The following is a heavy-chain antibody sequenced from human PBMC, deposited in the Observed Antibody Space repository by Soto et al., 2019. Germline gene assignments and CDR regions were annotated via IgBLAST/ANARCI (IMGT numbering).Heavy chain of an antibody. Sequence: GGSLRLSCAASGFTFSSYGMHWVRQAPGKGPEWVAVISYDGSNKYYADSVKGRFTISRDNSKNTLYLQMNSLRAEDTAVYYCAKSITGTTPPFDYWGQGTLVTVSS. D-gene: IGHD1-7*01. V-gene: IGHV3-30*18. CDR1: GFTFSSYG. J-gene: IGHJ4*02. CDR3: AKSITGTTPPFDY. CDR2: ISYDGSNK.